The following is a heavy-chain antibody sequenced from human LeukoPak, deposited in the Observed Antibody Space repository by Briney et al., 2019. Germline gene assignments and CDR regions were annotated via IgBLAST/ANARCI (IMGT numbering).Heavy chain of an antibody. CDR3: ARVTGYMIEDYFDY. V-gene: IGHV4-59*01. D-gene: IGHD3-22*01. CDR1: GGSIRGYY. J-gene: IGHJ4*02. CDR2: IYSSGST. Sequence: SETLSLTCNVSGGSIRGYYWSWIRQPPGKGLEWIGYIYSSGSTNYNPSLKSRVTISVDTSKNQFSLRLSSVSAADTAVYYCARVTGYMIEDYFDYWGRGALVTVSS.